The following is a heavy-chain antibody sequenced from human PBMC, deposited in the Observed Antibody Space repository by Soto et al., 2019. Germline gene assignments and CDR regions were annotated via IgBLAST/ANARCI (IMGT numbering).Heavy chain of an antibody. CDR2: ISADNGKT. D-gene: IGHD2-8*02. CDR3: ARYTGWFDH. Sequence: QVQLAQSGGEVKKPGASVQVSCKASGYTFSDYGITWVRLAPGRGLEWVGWISADNGKTNYAQKFEGRLTLTRDTSTATAIMELRSLTSDDSAVYYCARYTGWFDHWGQGTPVIVPS. CDR1: GYTFSDYG. J-gene: IGHJ5*02. V-gene: IGHV1-18*04.